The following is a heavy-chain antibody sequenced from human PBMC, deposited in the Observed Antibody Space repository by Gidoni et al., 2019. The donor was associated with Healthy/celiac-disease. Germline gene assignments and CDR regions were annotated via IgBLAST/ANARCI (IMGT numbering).Heavy chain of an antibody. CDR2: IYYSGST. J-gene: IGHJ4*02. CDR3: ARGVVAVAGRELYYFDY. CDR1: GGSISSYY. D-gene: IGHD6-19*01. Sequence: QVQLQESGPGLMQPSETLSLTCTVSGGSISSYYWSWIRQPPGKGLEWIGYIYYSGSTNYNPSLKSRVTISVDTSKNQFSLKLSSVTAADTAVYYCARGVVAVAGRELYYFDYWGQGTLVTVSS. V-gene: IGHV4-59*01.